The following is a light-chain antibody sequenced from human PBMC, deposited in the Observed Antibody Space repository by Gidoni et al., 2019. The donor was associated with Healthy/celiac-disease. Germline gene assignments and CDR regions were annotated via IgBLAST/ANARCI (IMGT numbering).Light chain of an antibody. J-gene: IGLJ3*02. CDR1: SSNIGAGYD. Sequence: QSVLTQPPSVSGAPGQRVTIYCTGSSSNIGAGYDVHWYQQLPGTAPKLLIYGNSNRPSGVPDRFPGSKSGTSASLAIPGLQAEDEADYYCQSYDSSLSGSRVFGGGTKLTVL. V-gene: IGLV1-40*01. CDR3: QSYDSSLSGSRV. CDR2: GNS.